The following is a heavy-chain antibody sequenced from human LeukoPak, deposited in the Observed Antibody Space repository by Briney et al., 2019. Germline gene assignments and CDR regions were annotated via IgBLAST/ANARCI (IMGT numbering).Heavy chain of an antibody. D-gene: IGHD6-19*01. CDR2: IIPIFGTA. CDR3: ARVGGNDDSGWYNY. Sequence: GASVKFSCKASGATFSSYAISWVRQAPGQGLEWMGRIIPIFGTANYAQKFQGRVTITTDESTSTAYMELSSLRSEDTAVYYCARVGGNDDSGWYNYWGQGTLVTVSS. CDR1: GATFSSYA. V-gene: IGHV1-69*05. J-gene: IGHJ4*02.